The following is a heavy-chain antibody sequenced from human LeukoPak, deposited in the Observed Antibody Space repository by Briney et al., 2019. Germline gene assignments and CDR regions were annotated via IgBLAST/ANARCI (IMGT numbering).Heavy chain of an antibody. CDR3: ARCEMTTTPRFAS. CDR2: LNPSSGVT. Sequence: GASVEVSCKASGYTFSGYYIHWVRQAPGRGLEWMAWLNPSSGVTNYAQNFQGRVTVTRDTSISTAYMELSSLRSDDTALYYCARCEMTTTPRFASWGQGTLVTVSS. D-gene: IGHD5-24*01. V-gene: IGHV1-2*02. CDR1: GYTFSGYY. J-gene: IGHJ4*02.